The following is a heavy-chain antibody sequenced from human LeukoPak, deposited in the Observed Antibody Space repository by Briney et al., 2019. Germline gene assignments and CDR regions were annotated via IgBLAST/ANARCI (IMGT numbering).Heavy chain of an antibody. CDR2: ISSISSFI. V-gene: IGHV3-21*01. D-gene: IGHD3-10*01. J-gene: IGHJ4*02. CDR3: ARDMRAAYGSGTYSYYFDY. Sequence: GGSLRLSCAASGFTFSSYSMNWVRQAPGKGLEWVSSISSISSFISYADSVKGRFTISRDNAKNSLYLEMNSLRAEDTAVYYCARDMRAAYGSGTYSYYFDYWGQGTLVTVSS. CDR1: GFTFSSYS.